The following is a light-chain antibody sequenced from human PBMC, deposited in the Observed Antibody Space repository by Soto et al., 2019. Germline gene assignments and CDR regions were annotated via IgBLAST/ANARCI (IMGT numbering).Light chain of an antibody. CDR2: GAS. CDR3: QQDGSSPPYT. Sequence: EIVLTQSPGTLSLSPGERATLSCRASRSVSSAYLAWYQQKPGQAPRLLIDGASSRATGIPDRFSGSGSGTDFTLTISRLEPEDFAVYYCQQDGSSPPYTFGQGTKLLIK. CDR1: RSVSSAY. J-gene: IGKJ2*01. V-gene: IGKV3-20*01.